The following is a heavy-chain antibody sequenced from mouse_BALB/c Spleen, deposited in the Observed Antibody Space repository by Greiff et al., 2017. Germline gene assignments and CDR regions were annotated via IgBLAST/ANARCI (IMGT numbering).Heavy chain of an antibody. CDR2: ISNGGGST. V-gene: IGHV5-12-2*01. D-gene: IGHD2-3*01. J-gene: IGHJ4*01. Sequence: DVKLVESGGGLVQPGGSLKLSCAASGFTFSSYTMSWVRQTPEKRLEWVAYISNGGGSTYYPDTVKGRFTISRDNAKNTLYLQMSSLKSEDTAMYYCARHRDDGYYDAMDYWGQGTSVTVSS. CDR3: ARHRDDGYYDAMDY. CDR1: GFTFSSYT.